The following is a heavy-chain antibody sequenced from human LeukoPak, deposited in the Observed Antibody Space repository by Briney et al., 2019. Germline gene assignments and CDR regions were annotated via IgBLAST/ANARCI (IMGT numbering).Heavy chain of an antibody. CDR2: ISGSSDDT. CDR1: GFTFRSYA. CDR3: AKGTVVTTHPLADY. D-gene: IGHD2-21*02. V-gene: IGHV3-23*01. J-gene: IGHJ4*02. Sequence: PGGPLRLSCAASGFTFRSYAMNWVRQAPGKGLEWVSSISGSSDDTWYGDSVKGRFIISRDNSKNMLSLQMNSLRAEDTAIYYCAKGTVVTTHPLADYWGQGTLVTVSP.